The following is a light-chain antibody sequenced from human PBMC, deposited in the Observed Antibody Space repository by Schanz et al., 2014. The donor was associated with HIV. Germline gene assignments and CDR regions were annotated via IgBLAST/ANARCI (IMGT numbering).Light chain of an antibody. CDR2: RAS. CDR1: QRVSSSY. V-gene: IGKV3D-20*02. CDR3: QQRSNLFGIT. Sequence: EIVLTQSPGTLSLSPGDTASLSCRASQRVSSSYWAWYQQKAGQAPRLVIFRASTRATGFPARFSGSGSGTDFTLTISSLEPEDFAVYYCQQRSNLFGITFGQGTRLEIK. J-gene: IGKJ5*01.